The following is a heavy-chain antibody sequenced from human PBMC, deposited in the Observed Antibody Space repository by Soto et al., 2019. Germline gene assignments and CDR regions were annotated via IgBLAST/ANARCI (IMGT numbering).Heavy chain of an antibody. CDR2: IIPILGIA. V-gene: IGHV1-69*08. CDR3: ATDRCGGGDFDC. J-gene: IGHJ4*02. CDR1: GGTFSSYT. D-gene: IGHD2-21*01. Sequence: QVQLVQSGAEVKKPGSSVKVSCKASGGTFSSYTISWVRQAPGQGLEWMGRIIPILGIANYAQKFQGRVTITADKSTRTAYLELSSLRSEDKAVYYCATDRCGGGDFDCWGQGTLVTVSS.